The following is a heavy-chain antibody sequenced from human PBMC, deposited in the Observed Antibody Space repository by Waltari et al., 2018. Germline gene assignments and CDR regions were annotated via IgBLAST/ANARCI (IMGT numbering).Heavy chain of an antibody. CDR3: ARGLWFGEFPSGGMDV. V-gene: IGHV4-30-2*01. D-gene: IGHD3-10*01. CDR1: GGSISRGGAS. CDR2: IYHSGST. J-gene: IGHJ6*02. Sequence: QLQLQESGSGLVKPSQTLSLTCAGSGGSISRGGASWSWIRPPPGKGLEGIGYIYHSGSTYYNPSLKSRVTISVDRSKNQFSLKLSSVTAADTAVYYCARGLWFGEFPSGGMDVWGQGTTVTVSS.